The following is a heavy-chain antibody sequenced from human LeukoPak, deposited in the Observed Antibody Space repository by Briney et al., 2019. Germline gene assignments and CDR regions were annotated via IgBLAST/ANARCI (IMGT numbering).Heavy chain of an antibody. D-gene: IGHD6-19*01. V-gene: IGHV3-21*01. Sequence: GGSLRLSCAASGFTFSNYDMNWVRQAPGKGLEWVSSISSSGSYIYYADSVKGRFTISRDNAKNSLYLQMSSLRAEDTAVYYCASVAVAGTEIHWGQGTLVTVSS. CDR2: ISSSGSYI. CDR3: ASVAVAGTEIH. J-gene: IGHJ4*02. CDR1: GFTFSNYD.